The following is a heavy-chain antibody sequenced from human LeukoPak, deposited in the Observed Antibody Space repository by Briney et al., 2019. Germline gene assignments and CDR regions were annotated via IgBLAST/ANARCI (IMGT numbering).Heavy chain of an antibody. D-gene: IGHD6-13*01. CDR2: IYSGGST. J-gene: IGHJ5*02. Sequence: GGSLRLSCAASGFTVSSNYMSWVRQAPGKGLGWVSVIYSGGSTYYADSVKGRFTISRDNSKNTLYLQMNSLRAEDTAVYYCASGPRLYSSSWYHWGQGTLVTVSS. CDR3: ASGPRLYSSSWYH. CDR1: GFTVSSNY. V-gene: IGHV3-66*01.